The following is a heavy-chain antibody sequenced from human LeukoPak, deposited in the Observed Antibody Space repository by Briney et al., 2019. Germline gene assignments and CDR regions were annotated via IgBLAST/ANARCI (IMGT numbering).Heavy chain of an antibody. Sequence: ASVKVSCKASGYTFTSYGISWVRQAPGQGLEWMGWISAYNGNTNYAQKLQGRVTMTTDTSTSTAYMELRSLRSDDTAVYYCARDVGYSSSWYILRIDYWGQGTLVTVSS. V-gene: IGHV1-18*01. D-gene: IGHD6-13*01. CDR2: ISAYNGNT. CDR1: GYTFTSYG. J-gene: IGHJ4*02. CDR3: ARDVGYSSSWYILRIDY.